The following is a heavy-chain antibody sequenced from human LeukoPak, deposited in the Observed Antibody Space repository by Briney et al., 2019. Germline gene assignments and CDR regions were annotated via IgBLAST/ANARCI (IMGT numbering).Heavy chain of an antibody. CDR3: ARDVFRFLEWFSNYYYMVV. Sequence: AGGSLTLSCAASGFTFSRYGMLWARHAPGKGLEGVAVMWYDWSNKYYADSVKGRLNIPRENSKNTLYPKMQSLRPEDGAVFYCARDVFRFLEWFSNYYYMVVWGKGTTVTASS. CDR2: MWYDWSNK. CDR1: GFTFSRYG. J-gene: IGHJ6*03. D-gene: IGHD3-3*01. V-gene: IGHV3-33*08.